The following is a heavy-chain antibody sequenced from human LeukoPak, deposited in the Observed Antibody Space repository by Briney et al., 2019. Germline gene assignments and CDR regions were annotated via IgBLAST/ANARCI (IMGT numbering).Heavy chain of an antibody. CDR1: GFTFSIYA. J-gene: IGHJ4*02. CDR2: ISDQT. V-gene: IGHV3-23*01. Sequence: GGSLRLSCAVSGFTFSIYAMAWVRQDPGKGLEWVSGISDQTYYADSVRGRFTISRDNSKNTLYLQMNSLRAEDTAVYYCAKGQASVTYKYFFDYWGQGTLVTVSS. D-gene: IGHD4-17*01. CDR3: AKGQASVTYKYFFDY.